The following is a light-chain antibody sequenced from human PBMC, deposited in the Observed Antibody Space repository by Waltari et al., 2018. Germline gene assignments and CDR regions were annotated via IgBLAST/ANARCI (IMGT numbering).Light chain of an antibody. CDR3: ALYMGGGIGV. CDR2: KAN. V-gene: IGLV8-61*01. Sequence: QTVVTQEPSLSVSPGGTVPLTCSLSSGSIPATSYTTWYQQTPGQAPRTLVYKANTRSSGVPDRFSGSILENKAALTITGAQADDECDYYCALYMGGGIGVFGGGTKLTVL. J-gene: IGLJ3*02. CDR1: SGSIPATSY.